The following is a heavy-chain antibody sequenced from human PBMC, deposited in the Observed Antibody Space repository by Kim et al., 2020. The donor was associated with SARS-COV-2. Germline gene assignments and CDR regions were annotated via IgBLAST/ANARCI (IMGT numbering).Heavy chain of an antibody. J-gene: IGHJ4*02. CDR3: ASTVMTTVVTPGYFDY. Sequence: SVKVSCKASGGTFSSYAISWVRQAPGQGLEWMGGIIPIFGTANYAQKFQGRVTITADESTSTAYMELSSLRSEDTAVYYCASTVMTTVVTPGYFDYWGQGTLVTVSS. CDR1: GGTFSSYA. V-gene: IGHV1-69*13. D-gene: IGHD4-17*01. CDR2: IIPIFGTA.